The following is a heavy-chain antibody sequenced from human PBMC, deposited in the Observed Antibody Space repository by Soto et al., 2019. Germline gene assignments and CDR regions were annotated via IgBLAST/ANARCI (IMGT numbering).Heavy chain of an antibody. V-gene: IGHV4-59*01. CDR1: GGSISSYY. CDR3: ARDLRGTRTQNNWFDP. Sequence: SETLSLTCTVSGGSISSYYWSWIRQPPGKGLEWIGYIYYSGSTNYNPSLKSRVTISVDTSKNQFSLKLSSVTAADTAVYYCARDLRGTRTQNNWFDPWGQGTLVTVSS. D-gene: IGHD2-2*01. CDR2: IYYSGST. J-gene: IGHJ5*02.